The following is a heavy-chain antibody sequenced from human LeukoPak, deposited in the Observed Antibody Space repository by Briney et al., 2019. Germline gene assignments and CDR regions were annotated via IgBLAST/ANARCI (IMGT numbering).Heavy chain of an antibody. CDR1: GYSISSGYY. D-gene: IGHD3-10*01. CDR2: IYYSGST. Sequence: PSETLSLTCTVSGYSISSGYYWGWIRQPPGKGLEWIGYIYYSGSTNYKPSLKSRVTISVDTSKNQFSLKLSSVTAADTAVYYCARDRGALLRGFDYWGQGTLVTVSS. V-gene: IGHV4-61*01. J-gene: IGHJ4*02. CDR3: ARDRGALLRGFDY.